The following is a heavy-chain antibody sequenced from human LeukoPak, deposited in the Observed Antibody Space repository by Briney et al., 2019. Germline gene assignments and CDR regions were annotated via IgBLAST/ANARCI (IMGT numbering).Heavy chain of an antibody. Sequence: PGGSLRLSCAASGFTFSSYGMHWVRQAPGKGLEWVAFIRYDGSNKYYADSVKGRFTISRDNSKNTLYLQMNSLRAEDTAVYYCVSSGWYYYGMDVWGQGTTVTVSS. CDR1: GFTFSSYG. D-gene: IGHD6-19*01. CDR3: VSSGWYYYGMDV. V-gene: IGHV3-30*02. J-gene: IGHJ6*02. CDR2: IRYDGSNK.